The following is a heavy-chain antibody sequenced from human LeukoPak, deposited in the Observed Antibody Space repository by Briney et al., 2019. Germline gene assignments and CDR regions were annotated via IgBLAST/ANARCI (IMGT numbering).Heavy chain of an antibody. J-gene: IGHJ4*02. V-gene: IGHV4-30-4*01. D-gene: IGHD6-19*01. Sequence: PSQTLSLTCTVSGGSISSGDYYWSWIRQPPGKGLEWIGYIYYSGSTYYNPSLKSRVTISVDTSKNQFSLKLSSVTAADTAVYYCARSYSSGWYFGDYWGQGTLVTVSS. CDR2: IYYSGST. CDR3: ARSYSSGWYFGDY. CDR1: GGSISSGDYY.